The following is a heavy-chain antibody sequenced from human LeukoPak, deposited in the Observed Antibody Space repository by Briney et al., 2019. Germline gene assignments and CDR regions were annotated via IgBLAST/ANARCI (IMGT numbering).Heavy chain of an antibody. Sequence: PGGSLRLSCAASGFTLSNYWMSWVRQPPGKGLEWVADISGGGEHTFYADSVKGRFTISRDNSKDTLHLQMNILRPEDTALYYCASGPYSSSYFASWGQGTMVTVSS. J-gene: IGHJ4*02. V-gene: IGHV3-23*01. D-gene: IGHD6-13*01. CDR1: GFTLSNYW. CDR3: ASGPYSSSYFAS. CDR2: ISGGGEHT.